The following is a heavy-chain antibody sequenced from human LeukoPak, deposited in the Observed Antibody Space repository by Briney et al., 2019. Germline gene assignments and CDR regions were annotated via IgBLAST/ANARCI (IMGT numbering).Heavy chain of an antibody. D-gene: IGHD5-12*01. Sequence: GSLRLSCAASRFPFSSYEMNWVRQAPGKGLEWVSYSSSSGRTIYYADSVRGRFTISRDNAKNSLYLQMNSLRAEDTAVYFCARQTVSGSFDYWGQGTLVTVSS. CDR1: RFPFSSYE. CDR3: ARQTVSGSFDY. J-gene: IGHJ4*02. V-gene: IGHV3-48*03. CDR2: SSSSGRTI.